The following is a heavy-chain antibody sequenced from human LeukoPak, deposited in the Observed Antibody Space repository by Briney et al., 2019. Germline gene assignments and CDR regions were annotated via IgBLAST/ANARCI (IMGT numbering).Heavy chain of an antibody. J-gene: IGHJ4*02. CDR2: INPNSGGT. Sequence: ASVKVSCKASEYTFTGYYMHWVRQAPGQGLEWMGWINPNSGGTNYAQKFQGRVTMTRDTSISTAYVELSRLRSDDTAVYYCARGGGGGYTYGRYYFDYWGQGTLVTVSS. D-gene: IGHD5-18*01. CDR3: ARGGGGGYTYGRYYFDY. CDR1: EYTFTGYY. V-gene: IGHV1-2*02.